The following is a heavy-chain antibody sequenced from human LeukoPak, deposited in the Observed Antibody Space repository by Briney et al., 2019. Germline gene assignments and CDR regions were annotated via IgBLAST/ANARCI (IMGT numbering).Heavy chain of an antibody. CDR2: MNPNSGNT. D-gene: IGHD3-10*01. Sequence: ASVKVSCKASGYTFTSYDINWVRQATRQGLEWMGWMNPNSGNTGYAQKFQGRVTMTRNNSISTAYMELSSLRSEDTAVYYCARALYYGSGSYYFDYWGQGTLVTVSS. CDR3: ARALYYGSGSYYFDY. J-gene: IGHJ4*02. V-gene: IGHV1-8*01. CDR1: GYTFTSYD.